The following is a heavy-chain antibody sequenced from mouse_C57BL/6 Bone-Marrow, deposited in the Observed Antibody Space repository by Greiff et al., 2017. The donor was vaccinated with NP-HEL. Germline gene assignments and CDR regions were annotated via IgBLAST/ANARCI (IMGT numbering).Heavy chain of an antibody. CDR2: IYPGSGNT. J-gene: IGHJ2*01. CDR3: ARKEDY. V-gene: IGHV1-76*01. CDR1: GYTFTDYY. Sequence: VKLMESGAELVRPGASVKLSCKASGYTFTDYYINWVKQRPGQGLEWIARIYPGSGNTYYNEKFKGKATLTAEKSSSTAYMQLSSLTSEDSAVYFCARKEDYWGQGTTLTVSS.